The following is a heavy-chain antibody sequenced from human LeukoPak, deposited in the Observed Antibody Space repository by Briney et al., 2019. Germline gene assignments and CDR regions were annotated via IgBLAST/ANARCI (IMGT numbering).Heavy chain of an antibody. Sequence: SETLSLTCTVSGGSISSYYWGWIRQPPGKGLEWIGYIFYSGSTNYNPSLKSRVTISVYTSKNQFSLKLSSVTAADTAVYYCARLKYYYDASGYRAEYFQRWGQGTLVTVSS. D-gene: IGHD3-22*01. CDR1: GGSISSYY. J-gene: IGHJ1*01. V-gene: IGHV4-59*01. CDR2: IFYSGST. CDR3: ARLKYYYDASGYRAEYFQR.